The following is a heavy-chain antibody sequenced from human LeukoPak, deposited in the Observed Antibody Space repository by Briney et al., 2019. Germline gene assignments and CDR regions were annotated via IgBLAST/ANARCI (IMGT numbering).Heavy chain of an antibody. D-gene: IGHD3-10*01. CDR3: ARRLRRGMVRGVPLDP. CDR1: GGSFSGYY. CDR2: INHSGST. J-gene: IGHJ5*02. Sequence: SETLSLTCAVYGGSFSGYYWSWIRQPPGKGLEWIGEINHSGSTNYNPSLKSRVTISVDTSKNQFSLKLSSVTAADTAVYYCARRLRRGMVRGVPLDPWGQGTLVTVSS. V-gene: IGHV4-34*01.